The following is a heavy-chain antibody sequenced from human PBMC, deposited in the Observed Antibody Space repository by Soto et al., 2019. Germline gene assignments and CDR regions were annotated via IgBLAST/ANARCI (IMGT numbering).Heavy chain of an antibody. CDR1: GGSFSGYY. CDR3: ARPYSSSSNY. Sequence: QVQLQQWGAGLLKPSETLSLTCAVYGGSFSGYYWSWIRQPPGKGLEWIGEINHSGSTNYNPSLKSRVAISVDTSKNQFSLKLSSVTAADTAVYYCARPYSSSSNYWGQGTLVTVSS. D-gene: IGHD6-6*01. CDR2: INHSGST. V-gene: IGHV4-34*01. J-gene: IGHJ4*02.